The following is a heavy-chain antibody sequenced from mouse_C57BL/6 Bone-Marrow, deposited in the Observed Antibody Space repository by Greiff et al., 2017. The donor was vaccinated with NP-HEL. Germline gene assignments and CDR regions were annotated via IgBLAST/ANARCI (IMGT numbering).Heavy chain of an antibody. CDR2: IDPSDSYT. V-gene: IGHV1-50*01. J-gene: IGHJ2*01. Sequence: QVQLQQPGAELVKPGASVKLSCKASGYTFTSYWMQWVKQRPGQGLEWIGEIDPSDSYTNYNQKFKGKATLTVDTSSSTAYMQLSSLTSEDSAVYYCARDLDYWGKGTTPTVSS. CDR1: GYTFTSYW. CDR3: ARDLDY.